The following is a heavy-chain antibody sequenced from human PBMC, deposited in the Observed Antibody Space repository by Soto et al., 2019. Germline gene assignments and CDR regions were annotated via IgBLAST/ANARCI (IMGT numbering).Heavy chain of an antibody. Sequence: EASVKVSCKASGGTFSSYAISWVRQAPGQGLEWMGGIIPIFATANYAQKFQGRVTFIADESTSTAYMERSSLRTEYTAVNYCASGQTTYYYDSRCYRSRAGWYFELWGRGTLFTVSS. CDR2: IIPIFATA. V-gene: IGHV1-69*13. CDR1: GGTFSSYA. CDR3: ASGQTTYYYDSRCYRSRAGWYFEL. D-gene: IGHD3-22*01. J-gene: IGHJ2*01.